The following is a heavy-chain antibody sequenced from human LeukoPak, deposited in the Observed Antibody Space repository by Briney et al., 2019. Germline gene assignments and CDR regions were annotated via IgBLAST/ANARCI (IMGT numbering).Heavy chain of an antibody. Sequence: PGGSLRLSCTASGFTFGDYAMSWFRQAPGKGLVWVGFIRSKAYGGTTEYAASVKGRFTISRDDSKSIAYLQMNSLKTEDTAVYYCTRDPPMIVVVITTGDAFDIWGQGTMVTVSS. D-gene: IGHD3-22*01. CDR3: TRDPPMIVVVITTGDAFDI. CDR1: GFTFGDYA. J-gene: IGHJ3*02. V-gene: IGHV3-49*03. CDR2: IRSKAYGGTT.